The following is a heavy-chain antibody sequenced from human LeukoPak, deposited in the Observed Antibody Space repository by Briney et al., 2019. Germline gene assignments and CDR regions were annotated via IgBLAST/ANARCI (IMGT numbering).Heavy chain of an antibody. CDR2: ISGSGGST. J-gene: IGHJ4*02. CDR1: GFTFSSYA. D-gene: IGHD6-13*01. CDR3: ARRTRGYPEQ. Sequence: PGGSLRLSCAVSGFTFSSYAMSWVRQAPGKGLEWVSAISGSGGSTYYADSVKGRFTISRDNSKNTLYLQMNSLRAEDTAVYYCARRTRGYPEQWGQGTLVTVSS. V-gene: IGHV3-23*01.